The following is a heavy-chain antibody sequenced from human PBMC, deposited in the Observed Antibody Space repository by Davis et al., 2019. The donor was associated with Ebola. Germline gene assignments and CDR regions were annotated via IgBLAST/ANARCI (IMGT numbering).Heavy chain of an antibody. CDR1: GYNFPTSW. V-gene: IGHV5-10-1*01. CDR3: AGPRYYYYGMDV. Sequence: GSLRLTCQGSGYNFPTSWIAWVRQTPGKGLAWMGRIDPSDSYTNYSPSFQGHVTISADKSISTAYLQWSSLKASDTAMYYCAGPRYYYYGMDVWGQGTTVTVSS. CDR2: IDPSDSYT. J-gene: IGHJ6*02.